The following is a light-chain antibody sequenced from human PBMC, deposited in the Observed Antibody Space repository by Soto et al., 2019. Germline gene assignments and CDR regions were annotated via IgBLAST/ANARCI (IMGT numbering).Light chain of an antibody. CDR2: EAS. V-gene: IGKV1-5*03. CDR3: QQYNSYSPRT. Sequence: DIQMTQSPSTLSASVGDRVTITFRASQSISSWLAWYQQKPGKAPKLLIYEASSLESGVPSRFSGSRSGTEFTLTISSLQPDDFATYYCQQYNSYSPRTFGQGTKVEIK. J-gene: IGKJ1*01. CDR1: QSISSW.